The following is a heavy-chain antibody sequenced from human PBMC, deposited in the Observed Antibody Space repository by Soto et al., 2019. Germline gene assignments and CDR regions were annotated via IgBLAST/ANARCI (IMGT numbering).Heavy chain of an antibody. CDR3: ARDMTYYYYMDV. Sequence: ASVNVSCKASGYTFTSYSMHWVRQAPGQRLEWMGWINAGNGNTKYSQKFQGRVTITRDTSASTAYMELGSLRSEDTAVYYCARDMTYYYYMDVWGKGTTVTVSS. D-gene: IGHD2-21*02. CDR1: GYTFTSYS. J-gene: IGHJ6*03. V-gene: IGHV1-3*01. CDR2: INAGNGNT.